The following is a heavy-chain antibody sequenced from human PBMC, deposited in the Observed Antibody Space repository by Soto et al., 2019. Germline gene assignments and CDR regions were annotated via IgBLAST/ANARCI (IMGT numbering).Heavy chain of an antibody. V-gene: IGHV3-23*01. Sequence: GGSLRLSCAASGFTFSSYAMSWVRQDTGKGLEWVSAISVSGGSTYYADSVKGRFTTSRDNSKNTLYLQMNSLRAEDTAVYYCAKDGVSGSYYFYFDSWGQGALVTVSS. J-gene: IGHJ4*02. D-gene: IGHD1-26*01. CDR3: AKDGVSGSYYFYFDS. CDR1: GFTFSSYA. CDR2: ISVSGGST.